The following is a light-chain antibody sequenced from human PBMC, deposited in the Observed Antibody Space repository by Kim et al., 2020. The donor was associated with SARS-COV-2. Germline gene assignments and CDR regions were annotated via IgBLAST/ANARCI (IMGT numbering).Light chain of an antibody. Sequence: SYELTQPTSVSVSPGQTASITCSGDKLGDKYACWYQQKPGQSPLLVIYQDSKRPSGIPERFSGSNSGNTATLTISGTQAMDEADYYCQAWDSSFVVFGGGTQLTV. CDR1: KLGDKY. CDR2: QDS. V-gene: IGLV3-1*01. CDR3: QAWDSSFVV. J-gene: IGLJ2*01.